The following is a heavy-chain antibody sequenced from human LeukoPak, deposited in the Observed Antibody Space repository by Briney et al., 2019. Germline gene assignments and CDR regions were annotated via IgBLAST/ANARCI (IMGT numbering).Heavy chain of an antibody. CDR2: ISYDGSNK. V-gene: IGHV3-30*04. Sequence: GRSLGLSCAASGFTCSSYAMHWVRQAPGKGLEWVAVISYDGSNKYYADSVKGRFTISRDNSKNTLYLQMNSLRAEDTAVYYCARDHAGYGMDVWGQGTTVTVSS. J-gene: IGHJ6*02. D-gene: IGHD2-8*01. CDR1: GFTCSSYA. CDR3: ARDHAGYGMDV.